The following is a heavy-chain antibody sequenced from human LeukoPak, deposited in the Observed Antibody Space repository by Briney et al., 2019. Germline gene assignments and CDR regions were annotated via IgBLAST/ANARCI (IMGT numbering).Heavy chain of an antibody. V-gene: IGHV4-34*01. CDR3: ARVVPPAMSYFYGMDV. CDR1: GGSFSGYY. J-gene: IGHJ6*02. D-gene: IGHD2-2*01. CDR2: INHSGST. Sequence: SETLSLTCAVYGGSFSGYYWSWIRQPPGKGLEWIGEINHSGSTNYKPSLKSRVTLSVDTSKNQFSLNLSSVTAADTAVYYCARVVPPAMSYFYGMDVWGQGTTVTVSS.